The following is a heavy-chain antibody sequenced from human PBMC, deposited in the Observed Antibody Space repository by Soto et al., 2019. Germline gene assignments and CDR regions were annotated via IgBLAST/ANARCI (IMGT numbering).Heavy chain of an antibody. Sequence: ASVKVSCKASGYTFTSYGISWVRQAPGQGLEWMGWISAYNGNTNYAQKLLGRVTMTTDTSTSTAYMELRSLRSDDTAVYYCARDPYSSSWDNWFDPWGQGTLVTVSS. CDR1: GYTFTSYG. CDR3: ARDPYSSSWDNWFDP. D-gene: IGHD6-13*01. J-gene: IGHJ5*02. CDR2: ISAYNGNT. V-gene: IGHV1-18*01.